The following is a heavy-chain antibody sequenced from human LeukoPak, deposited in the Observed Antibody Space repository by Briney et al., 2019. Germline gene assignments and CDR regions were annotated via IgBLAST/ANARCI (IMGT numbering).Heavy chain of an antibody. CDR1: GGSISSGGYY. V-gene: IGHV4-31*03. CDR2: IYYSGST. D-gene: IGHD6-13*01. J-gene: IGHJ5*02. Sequence: SETLSLTCTVSGGSISSGGYYWSWIRQHPGKGLEWIGYIYYSGSTYYNPSLKSRVTISVDTSKNQFSLKLSSVTAADTAVHYCARSKSIAAAGRAGFDPWGQGTLVTVSS. CDR3: ARSKSIAAAGRAGFDP.